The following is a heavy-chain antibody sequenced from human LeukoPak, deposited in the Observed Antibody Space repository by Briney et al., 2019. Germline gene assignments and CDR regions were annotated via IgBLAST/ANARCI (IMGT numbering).Heavy chain of an antibody. V-gene: IGHV3-23*01. CDR2: VSGSGDNT. J-gene: IGHJ4*02. Sequence: GGSLRLSCAASGFTFSTYAISWVRQAPGKGLEWVSGVSGSGDNTYYADSVKGRFTVSRDNPKSTVYLQMNSLRVDDTAVYYCARGRLPKYYFDSWGQGTLVTVSS. CDR3: ARGRLPKYYFDS. D-gene: IGHD4-11*01. CDR1: GFTFSTYA.